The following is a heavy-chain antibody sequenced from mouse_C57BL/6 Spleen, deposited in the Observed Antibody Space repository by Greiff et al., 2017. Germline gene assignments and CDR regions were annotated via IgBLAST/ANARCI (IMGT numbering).Heavy chain of an antibody. V-gene: IGHV1-82*01. Sequence: VQLQQSGPELVKPGASVKFSCKASGYAFSSSWMNWVKQRPGKGLEWIGRIYPGDGDTNYNGKFKGEATLTADKSSSTAYMQLSSLTSEDSAVYFCARWDYDLWYFDVWGTGTTVTVSS. J-gene: IGHJ1*03. CDR1: GYAFSSSW. D-gene: IGHD2-4*01. CDR3: ARWDYDLWYFDV. CDR2: IYPGDGDT.